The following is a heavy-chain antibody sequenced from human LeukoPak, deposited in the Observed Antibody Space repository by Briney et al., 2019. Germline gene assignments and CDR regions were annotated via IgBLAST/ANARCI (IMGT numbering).Heavy chain of an antibody. CDR3: ASEGSMVRGVISDYFDY. V-gene: IGHV3-23*01. CDR1: GFTFSSYA. D-gene: IGHD3-10*01. CDR2: ISGSGGST. J-gene: IGHJ4*02. Sequence: GGSLRLSCAASGFTFSSYAMSWVRQAPGKGLEWVSAISGSGGSTYYADSVKGRFTISRDNSKNTLYLQMNSLRAEDTAVYYCASEGSMVRGVISDYFDYWGQGTLVTVSS.